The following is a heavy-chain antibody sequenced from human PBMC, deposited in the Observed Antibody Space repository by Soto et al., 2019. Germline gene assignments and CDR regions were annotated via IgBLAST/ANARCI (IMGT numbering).Heavy chain of an antibody. J-gene: IGHJ5*02. Sequence: GGSLRLSCAASGFTFDDYAMHWVGQAPGKGLEWVSGISWNSGSIGYADSVKGRFTISRDNAKNSLYLQMNSLRAEDTALYYCAKDMSRYYYGSGATESWGQGTLVTVS. CDR1: GFTFDDYA. V-gene: IGHV3-9*01. D-gene: IGHD3-10*01. CDR3: AKDMSRYYYGSGATES. CDR2: ISWNSGSI.